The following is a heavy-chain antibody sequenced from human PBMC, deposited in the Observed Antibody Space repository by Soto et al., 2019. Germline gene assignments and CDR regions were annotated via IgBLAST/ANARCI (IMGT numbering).Heavy chain of an antibody. Sequence: EVQLLESGGKLVQPGGSLTLSCAASGFTFSTYAMAWVRQAPGKGLEWVSGVSASGLNTDYADPVKGRFYISRDNSKNTGSLHMNRLRAEDTALYNCAEDRPRRTSGYCCEYWGQGTPVSGSS. V-gene: IGHV3-23*01. J-gene: IGHJ4*02. CDR1: GFTFSTYA. CDR3: AEDRPRRTSGYCCEY. CDR2: VSASGLNT. D-gene: IGHD1-1*01.